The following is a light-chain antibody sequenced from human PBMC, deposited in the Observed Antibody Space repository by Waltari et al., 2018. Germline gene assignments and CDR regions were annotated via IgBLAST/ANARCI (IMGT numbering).Light chain of an antibody. CDR3: QQSYRAPQT. V-gene: IGKV1-39*01. Sequence: DIQVTQSPSSLSASVGDRVTITCRTSQSISTSLNWYQQKPGKPPKLLIFAASALQSGVSSRFSGSGSQTDFTLTIRKLQPEDFATYYCQQSYRAPQTFGGGTKVDMK. J-gene: IGKJ4*01. CDR1: QSISTS. CDR2: AAS.